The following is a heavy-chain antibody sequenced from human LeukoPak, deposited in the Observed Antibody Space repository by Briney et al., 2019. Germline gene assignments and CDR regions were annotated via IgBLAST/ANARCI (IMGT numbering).Heavy chain of an antibody. CDR3: ARAVSYGYYFDY. D-gene: IGHD5-18*01. Sequence: GASVKASCKASGYTFTGYYIHWVRQAPGQGLECMGWINPNSGVTNYAQKFQGRVTMTRDTSISTAYMELSRLRSDDTAVYYCARAVSYGYYFDYWGQGTLVTVSS. V-gene: IGHV1-2*02. CDR1: GYTFTGYY. J-gene: IGHJ4*02. CDR2: INPNSGVT.